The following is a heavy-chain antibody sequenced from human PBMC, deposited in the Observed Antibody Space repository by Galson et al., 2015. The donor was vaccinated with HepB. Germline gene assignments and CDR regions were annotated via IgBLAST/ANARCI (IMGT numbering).Heavy chain of an antibody. CDR1: GFTVSNNY. CDR3: ARADTSMVPYYYGMDI. CDR2: IYSGGRT. V-gene: IGHV3-66*01. J-gene: IGHJ6*02. Sequence: SLRLSCAASGFTVSNNYMSWVRQAPGKGLEWVSVIYSGGRTNYADPVKGRFTISRDNSKNTLYLQMNSLRAEDTALYYCARADTSMVPYYYGMDIWGQGTTVTVSS. D-gene: IGHD5-18*01.